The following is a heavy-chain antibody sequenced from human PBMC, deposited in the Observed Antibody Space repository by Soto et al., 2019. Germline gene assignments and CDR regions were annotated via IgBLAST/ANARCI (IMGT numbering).Heavy chain of an antibody. J-gene: IGHJ5*02. CDR1: GGSISSGGYS. CDR2: IYHSGST. V-gene: IGHV4-30-2*01. D-gene: IGHD3-3*01. Sequence: QLQLQESGSGLVKPSQTLSLTCAVSGGSISSGGYSWRWIRQPPGKGLEWIGYIYHSGSTYYNPSLKSRVTISVDRSKNQFALKLSSVTDADTAVYYCARWTIFGVVIEMFDPWGQGTLVIVSS. CDR3: ARWTIFGVVIEMFDP.